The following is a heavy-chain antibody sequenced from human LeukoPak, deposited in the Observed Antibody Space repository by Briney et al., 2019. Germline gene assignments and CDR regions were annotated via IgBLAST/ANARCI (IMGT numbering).Heavy chain of an antibody. Sequence: GASVKVSCKASGYTFTSYGISWVRQAPGQGLEWMGWISAYNGNTNYAQKLQGRVTMTTDTSTSTAYMELRSLRSDDTAVYYCARGNAPNIYGSGSYPRDDAFDIWGQGTMVTVSS. CDR1: GYTFTSYG. J-gene: IGHJ3*02. V-gene: IGHV1-18*01. D-gene: IGHD3-10*01. CDR3: ARGNAPNIYGSGSYPRDDAFDI. CDR2: ISAYNGNT.